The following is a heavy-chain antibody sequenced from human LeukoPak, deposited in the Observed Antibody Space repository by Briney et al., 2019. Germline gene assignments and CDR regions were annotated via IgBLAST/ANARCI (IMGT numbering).Heavy chain of an antibody. CDR2: ISYDGSNK. CDR3: ARGNYLDY. V-gene: IGHV3-30*03. Sequence: PGRSLRLSCAASGITFSSYGMHWVRQAPGKGLEWVAVISYDGSNKYYADSVKGRFTISRDSSKNTLYLQMNSLRAEDTAVYYCARGNYLDYWGQGTLVTVSS. CDR1: GITFSSYG. J-gene: IGHJ4*02.